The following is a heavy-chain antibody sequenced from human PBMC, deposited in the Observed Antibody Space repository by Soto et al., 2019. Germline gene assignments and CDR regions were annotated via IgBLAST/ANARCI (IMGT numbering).Heavy chain of an antibody. J-gene: IGHJ3*02. V-gene: IGHV3-23*01. CDR1: GFTFISYA. Sequence: GGSLRLSCAASGFTFISYAMSWVRQAPGKGLEWVSAISGSGGSTYYADSVKGRFTISRDNSKNTLYLQMNSLRAEDTAVYYCAKAHSGSYFSSDDAFDIWGQGTMVTVSS. CDR3: AKAHSGSYFSSDDAFDI. D-gene: IGHD1-26*01. CDR2: ISGSGGST.